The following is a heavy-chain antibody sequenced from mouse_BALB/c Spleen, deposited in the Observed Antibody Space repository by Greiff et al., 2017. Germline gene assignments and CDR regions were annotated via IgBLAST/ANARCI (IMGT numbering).Heavy chain of an antibody. CDR3: AKDGKGFAY. CDR2: ISSGSSTI. V-gene: IGHV5-17*02. J-gene: IGHJ3*01. Sequence: EVKLVESGGGLVQPGGSRKLSCAASGFTFSSFGMHWVRQAPEKGLEWVAYISSGSSTIYYADTVKGRFTISRDNPKNTLFLQMTSLRSEDTAMYYCAKDGKGFAYWGQGTLVTVSA. CDR1: GFTFSSFG. D-gene: IGHD2-1*01.